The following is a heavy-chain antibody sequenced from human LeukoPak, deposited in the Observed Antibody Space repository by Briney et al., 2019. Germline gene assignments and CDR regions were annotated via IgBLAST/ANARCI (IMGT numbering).Heavy chain of an antibody. CDR2: ISGSGGST. D-gene: IGHD2-8*01. CDR3: ARGVYAFDV. Sequence: GGSLRLSCAASGFTFSSYAMSWVRQAPGKGLEWVSAISGSGGSTYYADSVKGRFIISRVNAKNSLYLQMNSLRAEDTAVYYCARGVYAFDVWGQGTLITVSS. J-gene: IGHJ3*01. V-gene: IGHV3-23*01. CDR1: GFTFSSYA.